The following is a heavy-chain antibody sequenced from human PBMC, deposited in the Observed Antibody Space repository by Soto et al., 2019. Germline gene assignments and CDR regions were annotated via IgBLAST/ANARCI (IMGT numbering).Heavy chain of an antibody. J-gene: IGHJ4*02. Sequence: ASVKVSCKASGYTFTGYAMHWVRQAPGQRLEWMGWINAGNGNTKYSQKFQGRVTITRDTSASTAYMELSSLRSEDTAVYYCARDIVLMVYAMDYWGQGTLVTVSS. V-gene: IGHV1-3*01. CDR2: INAGNGNT. D-gene: IGHD2-8*01. CDR3: ARDIVLMVYAMDY. CDR1: GYTFTGYA.